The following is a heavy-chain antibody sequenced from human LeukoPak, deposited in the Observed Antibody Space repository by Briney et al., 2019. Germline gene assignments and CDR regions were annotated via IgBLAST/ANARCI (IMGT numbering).Heavy chain of an antibody. J-gene: IGHJ4*02. CDR1: GGSFSGYY. D-gene: IGHD6-6*01. Sequence: PSETLSLTCAVYGGSFSGYYWSWIRQPPGKGLEWIGEINHSGSTNYNPSLKSRVTISVDTSKNQFSLKLSSVTAADTAVYYCARDVRSIAARRTYYFDYWGQGTLVTVSS. CDR2: INHSGST. CDR3: ARDVRSIAARRTYYFDY. V-gene: IGHV4-34*01.